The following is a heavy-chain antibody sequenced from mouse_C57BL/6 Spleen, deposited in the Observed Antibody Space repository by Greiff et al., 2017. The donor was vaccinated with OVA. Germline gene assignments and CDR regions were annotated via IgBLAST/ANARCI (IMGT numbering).Heavy chain of an antibody. Sequence: QVQLQQPGAELVRPGSSVKLSCKASGYTFTSYWMHWVKQRPIQGLEWIGNIDPSDSETHYNQKFKDKATLTVDKSSSTAYMQLSSLTSEDSAVYYCARGDSSGHFDYWGQGTTLTVSS. CDR1: GYTFTSYW. J-gene: IGHJ2*01. V-gene: IGHV1-52*01. CDR2: IDPSDSET. CDR3: ARGDSSGHFDY. D-gene: IGHD3-2*02.